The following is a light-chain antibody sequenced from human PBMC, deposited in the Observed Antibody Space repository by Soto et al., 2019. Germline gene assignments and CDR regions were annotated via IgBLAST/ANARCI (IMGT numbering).Light chain of an antibody. V-gene: IGKV1-9*01. J-gene: IGKJ3*01. CDR3: QQLFSYPLFT. CDR1: QGISSY. Sequence: DIQLTQSPSFLSASVGDRVTITCRASQGISSYLAWYQQKPGKAPKLLIYAASTLQSGVPSRFSGSGSGTEFPLTISSLQPEDFASYYCQQLFSYPLFTFGPGTKVDIK. CDR2: AAS.